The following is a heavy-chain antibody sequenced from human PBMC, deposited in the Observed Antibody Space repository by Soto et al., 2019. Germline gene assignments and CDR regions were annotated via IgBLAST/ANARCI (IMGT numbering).Heavy chain of an antibody. CDR3: ARQLFSSDYFYYFDS. Sequence: PSETLSLTCTVSGYSISSGYYWGWIRQPPGKGLEWIGSIYHSGSSYYNPSLKSRVTILVDTSKNQFSLKLSSVTAADTAVYNCARQLFSSDYFYYFDSWGEGALVTVSS. D-gene: IGHD6-19*01. CDR1: GYSISSGYY. J-gene: IGHJ4*02. CDR2: IYHSGSS. V-gene: IGHV4-38-2*02.